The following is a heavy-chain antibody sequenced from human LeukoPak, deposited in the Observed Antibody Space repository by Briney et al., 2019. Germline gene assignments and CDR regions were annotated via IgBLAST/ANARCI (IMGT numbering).Heavy chain of an antibody. V-gene: IGHV3-7*03. CDR2: INQDGSDK. CDR3: AKEIPHYYDSGPFAY. D-gene: IGHD3-10*01. J-gene: IGHJ4*02. CDR1: GFTFSDYY. Sequence: GGSLRLSCAASGFTFSDYYMSWIRQAPGKGLECVANINQDGSDKYYVDSVKGRFTISRDNTKNSLYLQMNSLRPEDTAWYYCAKEIPHYYDSGPFAYWGQGILVTVSS.